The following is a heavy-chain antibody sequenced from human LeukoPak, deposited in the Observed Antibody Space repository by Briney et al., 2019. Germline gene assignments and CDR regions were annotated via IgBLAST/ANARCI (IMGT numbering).Heavy chain of an antibody. CDR3: AKDGSNYYDSSGYYYYYYYYYMDV. J-gene: IGHJ6*03. CDR1: GFTFSSYG. D-gene: IGHD3-22*01. V-gene: IGHV3-30*02. Sequence: GGSLRLSCVDSGFTFSSYGMHWVRQAPGKGLEWVAFIRYDGSNKYYADSVKGRFTISRDNSKNTLYLQMNSLRAEDTAVYYCAKDGSNYYDSSGYYYYYYYYYMDVWGKGTTVTVSS. CDR2: IRYDGSNK.